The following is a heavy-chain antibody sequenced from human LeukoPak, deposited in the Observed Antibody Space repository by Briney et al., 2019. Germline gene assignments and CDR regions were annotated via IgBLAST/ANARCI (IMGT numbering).Heavy chain of an antibody. J-gene: IGHJ4*02. CDR1: GYTFIGNF. D-gene: IGHD5-12*01. Sequence: ASVNVSCKAAGYTFIGNFIHWVRQAPGQGLEWMGWINPNSGGTQYAERFQGRVTMTRDTSINTAYMGLSGLTSDDTVVYYCVRVYSGYENFDYWGQGTLVTVSS. V-gene: IGHV1-2*02. CDR3: VRVYSGYENFDY. CDR2: INPNSGGT.